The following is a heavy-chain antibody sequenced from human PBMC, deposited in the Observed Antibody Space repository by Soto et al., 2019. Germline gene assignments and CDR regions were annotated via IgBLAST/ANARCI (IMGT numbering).Heavy chain of an antibody. Sequence: PGGSPRLSCAASGFTFSSYGMHWVRQAPGKGLEWVAVIWYDGSNKYYADSVKGRFTISRDNSKNTLYLQMNSLRAEDTAVYYCARGAYSSSSGWEYGMDVWGQGTTVTVSS. CDR3: ARGAYSSSSGWEYGMDV. CDR1: GFTFSSYG. V-gene: IGHV3-33*01. CDR2: IWYDGSNK. J-gene: IGHJ6*02. D-gene: IGHD6-6*01.